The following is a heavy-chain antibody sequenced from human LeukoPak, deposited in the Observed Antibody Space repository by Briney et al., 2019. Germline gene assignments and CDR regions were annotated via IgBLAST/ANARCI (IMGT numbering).Heavy chain of an antibody. J-gene: IGHJ2*01. CDR3: ARDQYGDPYWYFDL. Sequence: ASVKVSCRASGYSFTANYIHWVRQAPGQGLEWMGWISAYNGNTNYAQKLQGRVTMTTDTSTSTAYMELRSLRSDDTAVYYCARDQYGDPYWYFDLWGRGTLVTVSS. V-gene: IGHV1-18*04. CDR2: ISAYNGNT. CDR1: GYSFTANY. D-gene: IGHD4-17*01.